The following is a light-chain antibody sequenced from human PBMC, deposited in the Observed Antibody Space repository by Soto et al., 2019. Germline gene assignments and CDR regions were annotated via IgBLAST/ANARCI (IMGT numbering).Light chain of an antibody. V-gene: IGKV3-15*01. Sequence: IVMTQSPATLSLSAGERATLSCRASQSVSSNYLAWYQQKPGQAPRLLNYGASTRATGIPARFSGSGSGTEVTLTISSLQSEDVAGYYCQQYNNWPRTFGQGTKV. CDR1: QSVSSN. CDR2: GAS. J-gene: IGKJ1*01. CDR3: QQYNNWPRT.